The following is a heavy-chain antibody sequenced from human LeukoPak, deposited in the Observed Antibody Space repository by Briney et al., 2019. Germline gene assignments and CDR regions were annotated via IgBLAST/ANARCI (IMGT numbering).Heavy chain of an antibody. D-gene: IGHD2-15*01. CDR1: GGSISSSSYY. CDR3: ARDRKYCSGGSCYSAFDY. Sequence: SETLSLTCTVSGGSISSSSYYWGWIRQPPGKGLEWIGSIYYSGSTYYNPSLKSRVTISVDTSKNQFSLKLSSVTAADTAVYYCARDRKYCSGGSCYSAFDYWGQGTLVTVSS. V-gene: IGHV4-39*07. CDR2: IYYSGST. J-gene: IGHJ4*02.